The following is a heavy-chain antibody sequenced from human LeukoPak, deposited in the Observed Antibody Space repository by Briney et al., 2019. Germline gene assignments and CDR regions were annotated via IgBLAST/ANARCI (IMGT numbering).Heavy chain of an antibody. CDR3: ARSDYSDSSAYPFDY. V-gene: IGHV1-18*01. D-gene: IGHD3-22*01. J-gene: IGHJ4*02. CDR2: ISPYNGNT. CDR1: GYTFTNYG. Sequence: ASVKVSCKASGYTFTNYGLIWVRQAPGQGHEWMGWISPYNGNTDYTQNLQGRVTMTTDTSTSTAYMVLRSLRSDDTAVYYCARSDYSDSSAYPFDYWGQGTLVTVSS.